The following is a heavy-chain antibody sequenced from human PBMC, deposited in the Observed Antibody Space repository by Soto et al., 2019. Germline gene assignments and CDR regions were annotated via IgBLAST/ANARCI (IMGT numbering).Heavy chain of an antibody. CDR2: ITPFKSDT. CDR1: GYSFTFRY. CDR3: ARSPFAGSDAFDI. V-gene: IGHV1-45*02. J-gene: IGHJ3*02. Sequence: SVKVSCKASGYSFTFRYLHWVRQAPGQALEWMGWITPFKSDTNYAQKFQDRVTITRDRSVSTAYMELSNLRSDDTAMYYCARSPFAGSDAFDIWGQGTMVTVSS. D-gene: IGHD1-1*01.